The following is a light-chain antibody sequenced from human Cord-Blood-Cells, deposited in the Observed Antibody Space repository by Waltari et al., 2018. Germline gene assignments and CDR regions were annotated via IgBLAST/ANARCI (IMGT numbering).Light chain of an antibody. V-gene: IGLV1-47*01. CDR1: SSNIGSNY. CDR2: RNN. Sequence: QSVLTQPPSASGTPGQRVTISCSGSSSNIGSNYVYWYQHPPGTAPKPLIYRNNQRPSGVPDRFSGSKSGTSASLAISGLRSEDEADYYCAAWDDSLSGRVFGGGTKLTVL. CDR3: AAWDDSLSGRV. J-gene: IGLJ3*02.